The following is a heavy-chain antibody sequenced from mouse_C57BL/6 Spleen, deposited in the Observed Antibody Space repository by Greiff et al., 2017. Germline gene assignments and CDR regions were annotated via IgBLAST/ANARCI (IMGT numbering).Heavy chain of an antibody. Sequence: VQLQQSGPELVKPGASVKMSCKASGYTFTDYNMHWVKQSHGKSLEWIGYINPNNGGTSYNQKFKGKATLTVNKSSSTAYMELRSLTSEDSAVYYCARGYDYDGNFDYWGQGTTLTVSS. J-gene: IGHJ2*01. CDR1: GYTFTDYN. CDR2: INPNNGGT. D-gene: IGHD2-4*01. V-gene: IGHV1-22*01. CDR3: ARGYDYDGNFDY.